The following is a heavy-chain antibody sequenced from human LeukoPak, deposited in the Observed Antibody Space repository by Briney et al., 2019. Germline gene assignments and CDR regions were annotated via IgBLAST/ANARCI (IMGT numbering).Heavy chain of an antibody. J-gene: IGHJ6*03. CDR3: ARELLTRYYYYYMDV. Sequence: PGGSLRLSCSASGFTFSSYWMSWVRQAPGKGLEWVANIKQDGSEKYYVDSVKGRFTISRDNAKNSLYLQMNSLRAEDTAVYYCARELLTRYYYYYMDVWGKGTTVTVSS. CDR2: IKQDGSEK. CDR1: GFTFSSYW. D-gene: IGHD3-3*01. V-gene: IGHV3-7*01.